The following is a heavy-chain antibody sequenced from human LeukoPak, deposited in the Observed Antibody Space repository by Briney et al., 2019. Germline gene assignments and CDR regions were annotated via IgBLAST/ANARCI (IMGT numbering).Heavy chain of an antibody. CDR2: ISYDGSNK. D-gene: IGHD2-2*01. V-gene: IGHV3-30*04. CDR1: GFTFSSYA. Sequence: GGSLRLSCAASGFTFSSYAMHWVRQAPGKGLEWVAVISYDGSNKHYADSVKGRFTISRDNSKNTLYLQMNSLRAEDTAVYYCAREECSTSCPFDYWGQGTLVTVSS. CDR3: AREECSTSCPFDY. J-gene: IGHJ4*02.